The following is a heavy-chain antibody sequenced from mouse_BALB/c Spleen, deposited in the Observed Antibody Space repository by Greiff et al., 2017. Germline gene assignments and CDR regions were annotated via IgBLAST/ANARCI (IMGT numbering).Heavy chain of an antibody. Sequence: EVQLQQSGAELVRSGASVKLSCTASGFNIKDYYMHWVKQRPEQGLEWIGWIDPENGDTEYAPKFQGKATMTADTSSNTAYLQLSSLTSEDTAVYYCNAWGITTGFDYWGQGTTLTVSS. CDR3: NAWGITTGFDY. CDR1: GFNIKDYY. D-gene: IGHD2-4*01. J-gene: IGHJ2*01. CDR2: IDPENGDT. V-gene: IGHV14-4*02.